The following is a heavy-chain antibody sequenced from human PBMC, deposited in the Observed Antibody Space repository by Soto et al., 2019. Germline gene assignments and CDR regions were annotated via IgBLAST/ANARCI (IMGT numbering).Heavy chain of an antibody. CDR2: IKQDGSEK. V-gene: IGHV3-7*01. CDR1: GFTFSSYW. CDR3: ARWYGSGWYPYYYYYMDV. D-gene: IGHD6-19*01. J-gene: IGHJ6*03. Sequence: GGSLRLSCAASGFTFSSYWMSWVRQAPGKGLEWVANIKQDGSEKYYVDSVKGRFTISRDNAKNSLYLQMNSLRAEDTAVYYCARWYGSGWYPYYYYYMDVWGKGTTVTVSS.